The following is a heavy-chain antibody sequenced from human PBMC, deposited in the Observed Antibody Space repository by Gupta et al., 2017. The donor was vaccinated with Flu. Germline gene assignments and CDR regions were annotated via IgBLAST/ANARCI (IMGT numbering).Heavy chain of an antibody. V-gene: IGHV3-33*01. J-gene: IGHJ4*02. CDR3: AREYSSSAGFSMGY. D-gene: IGHD6-6*01. Sequence: QVQLVESGGGVVQPGRSLRLSCAASGFTFSSYGMHWVRQAPGKGLEWVAVIWYDGSNKYYADSVKGRFTISRDNSKNTLYLQMNSLRAEDTAVYYCAREYSSSAGFSMGYWGQGTLVTVSS. CDR2: IWYDGSNK. CDR1: GFTFSSYG.